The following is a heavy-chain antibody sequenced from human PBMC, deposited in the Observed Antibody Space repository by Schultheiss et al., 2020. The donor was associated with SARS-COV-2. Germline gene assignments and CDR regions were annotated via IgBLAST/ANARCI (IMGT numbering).Heavy chain of an antibody. CDR3: ARSSVTPVWYFDL. Sequence: SETLSLTCTVSGGSISSYYWSWIRQPPGKGLEWIGYIYYSGSTYYNPSLKSRVTISVDKSKNQFSLKLSSVTAADTAVYYCARSSVTPVWYFDLWGRGTLVTVSS. CDR2: IYYSGST. CDR1: GGSISSYY. D-gene: IGHD4-17*01. V-gene: IGHV4-59*12. J-gene: IGHJ2*01.